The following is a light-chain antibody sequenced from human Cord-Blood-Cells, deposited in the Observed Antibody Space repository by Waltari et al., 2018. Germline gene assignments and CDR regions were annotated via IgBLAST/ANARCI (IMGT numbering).Light chain of an antibody. CDR1: QSISSY. CDR2: AAS. J-gene: IGKJ3*01. Sequence: DIQMTQSPSSLSASVGDRVTITCRASQSISSYLNWYQQKPGKAPKLLIYAASSLQSGVPSRFSGSGSGTDFPLTISSLQHEDFATYDCQESYSTPFTFGAGTKLDIK. CDR3: QESYSTPFT. V-gene: IGKV1-39*01.